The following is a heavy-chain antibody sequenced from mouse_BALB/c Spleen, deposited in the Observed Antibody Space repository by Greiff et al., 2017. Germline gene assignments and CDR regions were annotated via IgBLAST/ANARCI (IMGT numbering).Heavy chain of an antibody. CDR3: ARDRGIHYYGYYAMDY. CDR2: IWGDGST. Sequence: VQLVESGPGLVAPSQSLSITCTVSGFSLTGYGVNWVRQPPGKGLEWLGMIWGDGSTDYNSALKSRLSISKDNSKSQVFLKMNSLQTDDTARYYCARDRGIHYYGYYAMDYWGQGTSVTVSS. CDR1: GFSLTGYG. J-gene: IGHJ4*01. D-gene: IGHD1-2*01. V-gene: IGHV2-6-7*01.